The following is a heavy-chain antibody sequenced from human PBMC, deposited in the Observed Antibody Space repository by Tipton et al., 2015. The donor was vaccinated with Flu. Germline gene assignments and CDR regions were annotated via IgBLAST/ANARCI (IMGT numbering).Heavy chain of an antibody. CDR3: ARADSSAYYYDY. CDR2: LHHTGDT. J-gene: IGHJ4*02. V-gene: IGHV3-53*01. Sequence: SLRLSCAASGFTVSNNHMIWVRQAPGKGLEWVSFLHHTGDTYYADSVKGRFILSRDNSKNTLYLQMNSLRAEDTAVYYCARADSSAYYYDYWGQGTLVTVSS. CDR1: GFTVSNNH. D-gene: IGHD3-22*01.